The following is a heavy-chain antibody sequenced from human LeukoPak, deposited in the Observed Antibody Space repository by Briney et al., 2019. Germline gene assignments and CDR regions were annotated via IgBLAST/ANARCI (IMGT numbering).Heavy chain of an antibody. CDR3: ARTGYSSSWYENPGDY. CDR2: ISSNGGST. CDR1: GFTFSSYA. V-gene: IGHV3-64*01. D-gene: IGHD6-13*01. Sequence: PGGSLRLSCAASGFTFSSYAMRWVRQAPGKGLEYVSAISSNGGSTYYANSVKGRFTISRDNSKNTLYLQMGSLRAEGMAVYYCARTGYSSSWYENPGDYWGQGTLVTVSS. J-gene: IGHJ4*02.